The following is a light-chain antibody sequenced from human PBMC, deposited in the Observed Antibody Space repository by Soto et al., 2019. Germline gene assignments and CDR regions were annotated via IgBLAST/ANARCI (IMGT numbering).Light chain of an antibody. CDR3: SSYTSSSTLV. CDR2: DVN. V-gene: IGLV2-14*01. Sequence: QSVLTQPASVSGSPGQSITISCTGTSXDVGGYDYVSWYQQHPGKAPQLMIYDVNNRPSGVSNRFSGSKSGNTASLTISGLQAEEEADYYCSSYTSSSTLVFGTGTKVTV. CDR1: SXDVGGYDY. J-gene: IGLJ1*01.